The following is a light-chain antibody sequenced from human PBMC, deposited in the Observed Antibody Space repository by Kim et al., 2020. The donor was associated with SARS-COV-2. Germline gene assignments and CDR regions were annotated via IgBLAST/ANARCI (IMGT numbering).Light chain of an antibody. J-gene: IGLJ3*02. Sequence: QSALTQPASVSGSPGQSITMSCTGTSSDVGSYNYVSWYQQHPGRVPKLMIFDVTKRPSGVPYRFSGSKSGNTASLTISGLQAEDEADYYCVSYTGSNSNTWVFGGGTRLTVL. CDR3: VSYTGSNSNTWV. V-gene: IGLV2-14*03. CDR1: SSDVGSYNY. CDR2: DVT.